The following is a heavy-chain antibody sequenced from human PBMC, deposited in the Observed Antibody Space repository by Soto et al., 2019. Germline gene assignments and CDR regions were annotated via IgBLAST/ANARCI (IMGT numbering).Heavy chain of an antibody. CDR2: INAGNGNT. Sequence: GASGKGSCKGFGYTFTSYAKHWGPPAPRQRVEWMVLINAGNGNTKYSQMFQGRVTITRDTSAATVYMELSSLRSEDTAVYYCAREGDLGYCSGGACYIQAFDFWGQGTMVTVSS. D-gene: IGHD2-15*01. V-gene: IGHV1-3*01. J-gene: IGHJ3*01. CDR3: AREGDLGYCSGGACYIQAFDF. CDR1: GYTFTSYA.